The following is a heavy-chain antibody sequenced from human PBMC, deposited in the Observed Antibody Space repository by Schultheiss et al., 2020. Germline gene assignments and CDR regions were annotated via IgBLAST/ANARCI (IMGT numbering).Heavy chain of an antibody. Sequence: SETLSLTCTVSGGSISSYYWSWIRQPPGKGLEWIGYIYYSGSTNYNPSLKSRVTISVDTSKNQFSLKLSSVTAADTAVYYCARIGGTHDAFDIWGQGTMVTVSS. CDR3: ARIGGTHDAFDI. J-gene: IGHJ3*02. CDR2: IYYSGST. D-gene: IGHD4-23*01. V-gene: IGHV4-59*01. CDR1: GGSISSYY.